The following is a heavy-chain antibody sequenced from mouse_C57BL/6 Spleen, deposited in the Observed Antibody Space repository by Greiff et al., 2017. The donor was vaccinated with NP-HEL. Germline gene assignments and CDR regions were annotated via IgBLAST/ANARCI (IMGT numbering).Heavy chain of an antibody. CDR2: ISSGSSTI. D-gene: IGHD1-1*01. V-gene: IGHV5-17*01. CDR3: ARPFHYGSSYFAMDY. CDR1: GFTFSDYG. Sequence: VQLKESGGGLVKPGGSLKLSCAASGFTFSDYGMHWVRQAPEKGLEWVAYISSGSSTIYYADTVKGRFTISRDNAKNTLFLQMTSLRSEDTAMYYCARPFHYGSSYFAMDYWGQGTSVTVSS. J-gene: IGHJ4*01.